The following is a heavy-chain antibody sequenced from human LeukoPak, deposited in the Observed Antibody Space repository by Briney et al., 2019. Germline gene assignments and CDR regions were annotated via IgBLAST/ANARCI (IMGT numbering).Heavy chain of an antibody. J-gene: IGHJ4*02. CDR3: ARDLDYDYVWGSYRWDPFDY. CDR1: GFTFSSYA. CDR2: ISSSSSYI. Sequence: GGSLRLSCAASGFTFSSYAMSWVRQAPGKGLEWVSSISSSSSYIYYADSVKGRFTISRDNAKNSLYLQMNSLRAEDTAVYYCARDLDYDYVWGSYRWDPFDYWGQGTLVTVSS. V-gene: IGHV3-21*01. D-gene: IGHD3-16*02.